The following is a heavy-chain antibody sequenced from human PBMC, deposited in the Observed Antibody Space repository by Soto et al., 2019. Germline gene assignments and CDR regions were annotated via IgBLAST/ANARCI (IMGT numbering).Heavy chain of an antibody. V-gene: IGHV4-4*02. D-gene: IGHD6-19*01. CDR3: ARDAAVPGESDRFDY. CDR2: VFHTGRT. Sequence: SETLSLTCVVSGDSLITNNWWSWVRQPPGKGLEWIGEVFHTGRTNFNPSLKSQVTVSIDTSKNQFSLQLTSVTAADTAIYYCARDAAVPGESDRFDYWGQGALVTVSS. J-gene: IGHJ4*02. CDR1: GDSLITNNW.